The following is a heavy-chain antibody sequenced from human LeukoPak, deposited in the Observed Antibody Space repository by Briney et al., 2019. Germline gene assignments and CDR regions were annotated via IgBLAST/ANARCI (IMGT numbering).Heavy chain of an antibody. J-gene: IGHJ4*02. D-gene: IGHD1-26*01. V-gene: IGHV4-4*07. CDR1: GGSMNNYY. CDR3: ARVQVGATGFLGGPPIDY. Sequence: PSETLSLTCTVSGGSMNNYYWSWIRQPAGKGLEWIGRIYTSGSTNYNPSLKSRVTMSVDTSKNQFSLKLSSVTAADTAVYYCARVQVGATGFLGGPPIDYWGQGTLVTVSS. CDR2: IYTSGST.